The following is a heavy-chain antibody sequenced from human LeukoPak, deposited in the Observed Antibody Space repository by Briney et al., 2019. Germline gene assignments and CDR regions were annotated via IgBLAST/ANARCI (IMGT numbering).Heavy chain of an antibody. CDR1: GGSISSSNW. D-gene: IGHD3-22*01. V-gene: IGHV4-4*02. CDR2: IYHSGST. CDR3: ARDYYDSSGQGMDV. Sequence: PSETLSLTCAVSGGSISSSNWWSWVRQPPGKGLEWIGEIYHSGSTNYNPSLKSRVTISVDKSKNQFSLKLSSVTAADTAVYYCARDYYDSSGQGMDVWGKGTTVTVSS. J-gene: IGHJ6*03.